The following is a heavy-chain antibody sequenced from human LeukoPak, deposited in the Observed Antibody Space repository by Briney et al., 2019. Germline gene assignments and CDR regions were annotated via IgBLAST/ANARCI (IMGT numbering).Heavy chain of an antibody. CDR3: ATQDPPPSYYYYYGMDV. Sequence: SETLSLTCTVSGGSISSYYWSWIRQPPGKGLEWIGYIYYSGSTNYNPSLKSRVTISVDTSKNQFSLKLSSVTAADTAVYYCATQDPPPSYYYYYGMDVWGQGTTVTVSS. CDR1: GGSISSYY. CDR2: IYYSGST. V-gene: IGHV4-59*08. J-gene: IGHJ6*02.